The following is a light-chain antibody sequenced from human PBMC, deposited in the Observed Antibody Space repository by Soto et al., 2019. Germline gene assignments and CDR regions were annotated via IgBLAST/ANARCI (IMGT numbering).Light chain of an antibody. CDR1: SSDVGGYNY. CDR2: DVS. V-gene: IGLV2-14*03. Sequence: QSALTQPASVSGSPGQSITISCTGTSSDVGGYNYVSWYQHHPGKAPKLIIYDVSNRPSGVSNRFSGSKSGNTASLTISGLQPEDEADYYCSSYTTSNTSKIVFGTGTKVTVL. CDR3: SSYTTSNTSKIV. J-gene: IGLJ1*01.